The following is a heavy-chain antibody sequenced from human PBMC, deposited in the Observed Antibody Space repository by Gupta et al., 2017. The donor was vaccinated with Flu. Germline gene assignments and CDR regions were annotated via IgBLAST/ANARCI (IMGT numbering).Heavy chain of an antibody. V-gene: IGHV3-7*01. CDR3: GHFDLN. D-gene: IGHD3-9*01. CDR2: IREDGSDK. J-gene: IGHJ4*02. Sequence: APGKGLEWVADIREDGSDKYYLDSVRGRFTISRDNAKNSVDLQMNSLRIEDTALYYCGHFDLNWGQGVLVTVPS.